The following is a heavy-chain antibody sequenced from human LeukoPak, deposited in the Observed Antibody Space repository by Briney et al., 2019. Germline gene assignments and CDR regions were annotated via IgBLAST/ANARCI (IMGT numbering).Heavy chain of an antibody. CDR3: ARGENYDSSGLLFDY. CDR1: GGSISSYY. J-gene: IGHJ4*02. CDR2: IYTSGST. Sequence: PSETLSFTCTVSGGSISSYYWSWIRQPAGKGLEWIGRIYTSGSTNYNPSLKSRVTMSVDTSKNQFSLKLSSVTAADTAVYYCARGENYDSSGLLFDYWGQGTLVTVSS. D-gene: IGHD3-22*01. V-gene: IGHV4-4*07.